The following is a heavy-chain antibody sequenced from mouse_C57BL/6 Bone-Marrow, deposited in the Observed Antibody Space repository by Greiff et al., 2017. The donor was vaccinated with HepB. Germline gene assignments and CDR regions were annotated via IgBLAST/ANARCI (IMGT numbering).Heavy chain of an antibody. Sequence: EVQLQQSGPGLVKPSQSLSLTCSVPGYSITSGYYWNWIRQFPGNKLEWMGYISYDGSNNYNPSLKNRISITRDTSKNQFFLKLNSVTTEDTATYYCARDGYYVYWGQGTTLTVSS. CDR1: GYSITSGYY. V-gene: IGHV3-6*01. CDR3: ARDGYYVY. CDR2: ISYDGSN. J-gene: IGHJ2*01. D-gene: IGHD2-3*01.